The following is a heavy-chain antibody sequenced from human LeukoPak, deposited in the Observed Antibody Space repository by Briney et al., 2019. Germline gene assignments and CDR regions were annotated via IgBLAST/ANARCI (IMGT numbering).Heavy chain of an antibody. V-gene: IGHV4-34*01. D-gene: IGHD5-18*01. CDR3: ARRIQLTCYFDY. J-gene: IGHJ4*02. Sequence: PSETLSLTCAVYGGSLSGYYWTWIRQPPGKGLEWIGDINHSGITSYNTSLKSRVIISVGTSENQFSLNLTSVTAADTAVYYCARRIQLTCYFDYWSQGTLVTVSS. CDR2: INHSGIT. CDR1: GGSLSGYY.